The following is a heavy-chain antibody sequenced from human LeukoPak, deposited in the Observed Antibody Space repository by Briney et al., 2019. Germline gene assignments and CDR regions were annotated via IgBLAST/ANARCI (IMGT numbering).Heavy chain of an antibody. Sequence: ASVKVSCKASGYTFTGYYMHWVRQAPGQGLEWMGWINPNSGGTNYAQKFQGRVTMTGDTSISTAYMELSRLRSDDTAVYYCARLQLPYTSPDYWGQGTLVTVSS. CDR1: GYTFTGYY. V-gene: IGHV1-2*02. CDR2: INPNSGGT. D-gene: IGHD2-2*01. J-gene: IGHJ4*02. CDR3: ARLQLPYTSPDY.